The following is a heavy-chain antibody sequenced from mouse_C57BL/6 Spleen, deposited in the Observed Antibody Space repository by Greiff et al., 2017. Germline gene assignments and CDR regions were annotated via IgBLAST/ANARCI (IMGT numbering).Heavy chain of an antibody. CDR1: GYTFTSYW. Sequence: QVHVKQPGAELVMPGASVKLSCKASGYTFTSYWMHWVKQRPGQGLEWIGEIDPSDSYTNYNQKFKGKSTLTVDKSSSTAYMQLSSLTSEDSAVYYCARSNYVDYFDYWGQGTTLTVSS. J-gene: IGHJ2*01. D-gene: IGHD1-1*01. CDR3: ARSNYVDYFDY. V-gene: IGHV1-69*01. CDR2: IDPSDSYT.